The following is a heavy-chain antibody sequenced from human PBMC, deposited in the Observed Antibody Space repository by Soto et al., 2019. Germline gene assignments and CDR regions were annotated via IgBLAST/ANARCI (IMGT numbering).Heavy chain of an antibody. Sequence: ASVKVSCKVSGYTLTELSMHWVRQVPGKGLEWMGGFDPEDGETIYAQKFQGRVTMTEDTSTDTAYMELSSLRSEDTAVYYCATDYSPYDSSGYPFDYWGQGTLVTVS. V-gene: IGHV1-24*01. CDR3: ATDYSPYDSSGYPFDY. D-gene: IGHD3-22*01. J-gene: IGHJ4*02. CDR1: GYTLTELS. CDR2: FDPEDGET.